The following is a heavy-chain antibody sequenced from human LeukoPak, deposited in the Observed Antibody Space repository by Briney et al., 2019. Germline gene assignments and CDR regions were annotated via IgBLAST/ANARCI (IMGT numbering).Heavy chain of an antibody. CDR3: AKDPGRYCSSSSCYVSSFSGYFEY. J-gene: IGHJ4*02. CDR1: GFTFSSYW. Sequence: GGSLRLSCAASGFTFSSYWMNWVRQAPGKGLEWVANIKQDGTEKFYVDSVKGRFTISRDNAKNSLYLQMNSLRAEDTAVYYCAKDPGRYCSSSSCYVSSFSGYFEYWGQGTLVTVSS. D-gene: IGHD2-2*01. V-gene: IGHV3-7*01. CDR2: IKQDGTEK.